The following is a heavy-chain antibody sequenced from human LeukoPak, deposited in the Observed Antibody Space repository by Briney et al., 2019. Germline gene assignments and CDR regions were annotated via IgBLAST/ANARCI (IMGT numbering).Heavy chain of an antibody. J-gene: IGHJ4*02. V-gene: IGHV5-51*01. CDR1: GYSFTSYW. CDR3: ARQGRSTVTGIDY. CDR2: IYPGDSDT. D-gene: IGHD4-17*01. Sequence: GESLQISCKGSGYSFTSYWIGWVRQMPGKGLEWMGIIYPGDSDTRYSPSFQGQVTISADKSISTAYLQWSSLKASDTAMYYCARQGRSTVTGIDYWGQGTLVTVSS.